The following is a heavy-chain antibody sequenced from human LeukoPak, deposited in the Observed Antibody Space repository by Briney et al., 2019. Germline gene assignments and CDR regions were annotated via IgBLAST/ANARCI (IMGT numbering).Heavy chain of an antibody. CDR1: GFTFSSYG. Sequence: GGSLRLSCAASGFTFSSYGMHWVRQAPGKGLEWVAVIWYDGSNKYYADSVKGRFTISRDNSKSTLYLQMNSLRAEDTAVYYCARDLYSSGWYGGGYWGQGTLVTVSS. D-gene: IGHD6-19*01. J-gene: IGHJ4*02. V-gene: IGHV3-33*01. CDR3: ARDLYSSGWYGGGY. CDR2: IWYDGSNK.